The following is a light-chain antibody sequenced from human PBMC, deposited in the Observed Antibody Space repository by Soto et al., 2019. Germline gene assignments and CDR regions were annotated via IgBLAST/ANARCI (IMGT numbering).Light chain of an antibody. CDR1: SSDVGGYNY. J-gene: IGLJ2*01. Sequence: QSALTQPPSAXXXPGQSVTISCTGTSSDVGGYNYASWYQQHPGKAPKLMIYEVSTRPSGVPDRFSGSKSGNTASLTVSGLQVEDEADYYCSSFEASNNLLFGGGTKLTVL. CDR2: EVS. CDR3: SSFEASNNLL. V-gene: IGLV2-8*01.